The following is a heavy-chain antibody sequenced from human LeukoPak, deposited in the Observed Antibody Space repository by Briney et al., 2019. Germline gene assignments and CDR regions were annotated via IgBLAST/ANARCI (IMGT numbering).Heavy chain of an antibody. V-gene: IGHV3-20*04. CDR3: ARDRRYYDDSSGYPEYFQH. J-gene: IGHJ1*01. D-gene: IGHD3-22*01. CDR1: GVTFDDYG. Sequence: AGSLRLSCAASGVTFDDYGMSWVRQAPGKGLEWVSGINWNGGSTGYADSVKGRFTISRDNAKNSQYLQINRLRAEDTALYYCARDRRYYDDSSGYPEYFQHWGQGTLVTVSS. CDR2: INWNGGST.